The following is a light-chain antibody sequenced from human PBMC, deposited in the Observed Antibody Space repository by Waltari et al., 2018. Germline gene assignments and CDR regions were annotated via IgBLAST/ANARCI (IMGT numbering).Light chain of an antibody. Sequence: EIVLTQSPATLSVSPGERATLSCRASQKIGNKLAWYQQKPGQAPRRLISDASTRATGIPSRFSGSGSETDFTLTISSLQTDDFATYYCQQYHYWPPAYSFGQGTRLEIK. V-gene: IGKV3-15*01. J-gene: IGKJ2*01. CDR3: QQYHYWPPAYS. CDR1: QKIGNK. CDR2: DAS.